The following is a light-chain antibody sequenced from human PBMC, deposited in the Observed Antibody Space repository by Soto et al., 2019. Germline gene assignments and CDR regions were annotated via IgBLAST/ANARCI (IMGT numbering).Light chain of an antibody. V-gene: IGKV1-9*01. Sequence: IQLTQSPSSLSASVGDRVTITCRASQGISSFLAWYQQKPGKAPKLLIYGASTLHSGVPSRFSGSGSGTDFTLTIGSLQPEDFATYYCQQLNSFPIPVGPGTKVDIK. CDR2: GAS. CDR3: QQLNSFPIP. CDR1: QGISSF. J-gene: IGKJ3*01.